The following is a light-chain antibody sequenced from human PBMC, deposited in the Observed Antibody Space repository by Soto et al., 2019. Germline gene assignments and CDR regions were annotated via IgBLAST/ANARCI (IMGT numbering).Light chain of an antibody. Sequence: EIVMTQSPDTLSVSPGERATLSCRASQSVSSNLAWYQHKPGQAPRLLIYGASTRATGIPARFSGSGSATEFTLTISSLQSEDFAVYYCQKYNNWPPITFGQGTRLEIK. CDR1: QSVSSN. CDR3: QKYNNWPPIT. V-gene: IGKV3-15*01. J-gene: IGKJ5*01. CDR2: GAS.